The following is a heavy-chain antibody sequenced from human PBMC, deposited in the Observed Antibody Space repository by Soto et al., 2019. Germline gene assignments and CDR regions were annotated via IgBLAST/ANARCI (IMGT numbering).Heavy chain of an antibody. CDR3: ARDPADCSGGSCLYYYGLDV. CDR1: GYTFTSYY. CDR2: INPSGGST. J-gene: IGHJ6*02. D-gene: IGHD2-15*01. Sequence: GASVKVSFKASGYTFTSYYMHWVRQAPGQGLEWMGIINPSGGSTSYAQKFQGRVTMTRDTSTSTVYMELSSLRSEDTAVYYCARDPADCSGGSCLYYYGLDVWGQGTTVTVSS. V-gene: IGHV1-46*01.